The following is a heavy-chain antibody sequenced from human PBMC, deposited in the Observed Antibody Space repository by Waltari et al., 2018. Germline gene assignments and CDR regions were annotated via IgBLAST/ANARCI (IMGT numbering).Heavy chain of an antibody. CDR2: ISGNGVSR. CDR3: AKAHWDYGNYYYYMDG. J-gene: IGHJ6*03. Sequence: EVQLVESGGGLVQPGGSLSRSCAASGFTFNSYAMNWVRQAPGEGPEWVSTISGNGVSRYYADSVEGRFTISRDNSRNTVYLQMSSLRAEDTAIYYCAKAHWDYGNYYYYMDGWGNGTTVIVSS. D-gene: IGHD1-7*01. CDR1: GFTFNSYA. V-gene: IGHV3-23*04.